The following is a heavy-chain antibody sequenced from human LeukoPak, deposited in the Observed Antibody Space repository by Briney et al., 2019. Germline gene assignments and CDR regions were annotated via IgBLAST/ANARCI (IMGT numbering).Heavy chain of an antibody. D-gene: IGHD4-23*01. CDR3: ARVPGVTRYFDY. CDR1: GFTFSSYG. V-gene: IGHV3-30*02. J-gene: IGHJ4*02. CDR2: IRYDGSNK. Sequence: GGSLRLSCAASGFTFSSYGMHWVRQAPGKGLEWVAFIRYDGSNKYYADSVKGRFTISRDNAKNSLYLQMNSLRAEDTAVYYCARVPGVTRYFDYWGQGNLVTVSS.